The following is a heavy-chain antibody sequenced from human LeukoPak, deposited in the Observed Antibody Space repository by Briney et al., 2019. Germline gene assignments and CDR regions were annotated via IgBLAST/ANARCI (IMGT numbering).Heavy chain of an antibody. CDR3: ARGYSSSSTLYYYYYYMDV. J-gene: IGHJ6*03. CDR1: GDSVSSSY. Sequence: SETLSLTCTVSGDSVSSSYWSWIRQPAGKGLEWIGRIYTSGTTNYNPSLKSRVTMSVDTSKNQFSLKLSSVTAADTAVYYCARGYSSSSTLYYYYYYMDVWGKGTTVTVSS. D-gene: IGHD6-6*01. V-gene: IGHV4-4*07. CDR2: IYTSGTT.